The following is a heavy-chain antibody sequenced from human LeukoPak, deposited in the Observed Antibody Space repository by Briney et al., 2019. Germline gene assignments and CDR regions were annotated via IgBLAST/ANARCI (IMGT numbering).Heavy chain of an antibody. Sequence: SETLSLTCGVYGVSLNDHYWSWIRQFPGKGLEWIGEISHSEGTTYNPSLKSRVTISLDASENQFSLKLTSATAADTAVYYCARRDYYDSSGYYHWGQGTLVTVSS. CDR3: ARRDYYDSSGYYH. D-gene: IGHD3-22*01. V-gene: IGHV4-34*01. J-gene: IGHJ5*02. CDR2: ISHSEGT. CDR1: GVSLNDHY.